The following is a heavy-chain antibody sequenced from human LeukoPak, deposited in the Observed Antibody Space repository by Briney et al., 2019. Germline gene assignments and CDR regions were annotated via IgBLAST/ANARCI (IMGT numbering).Heavy chain of an antibody. CDR2: INHRGST. Sequence: SETLSLTCAVYGGSFSGNYWSWIRQPPGKGLEWIGEINHRGSTNYNPSLESRVTISVDTSKSQFSLKLSSVTAADTSVYYCARGREVTRDFDYWGQETLVSVSS. CDR3: ARGREVTRDFDY. D-gene: IGHD4-23*01. CDR1: GGSFSGNY. J-gene: IGHJ4*02. V-gene: IGHV4-34*01.